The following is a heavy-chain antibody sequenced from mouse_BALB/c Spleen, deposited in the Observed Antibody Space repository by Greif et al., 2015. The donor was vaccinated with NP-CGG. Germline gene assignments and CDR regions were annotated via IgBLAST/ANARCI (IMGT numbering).Heavy chain of an antibody. D-gene: IGHD1-1*02. CDR1: GFTFSSFG. V-gene: IGHV5-17*02. Sequence: EVKLMESGGGLVQPGGPRKLSCAASGFTFSSFGMHWVRQAPEKGLEWVAYISSGSSTIYYADTVKGRFTISRDNPKNTLFLQMTSLRSEDTAMYYCARDIRGSPYAMDYWGQGTSVTVSS. CDR3: ARDIRGSPYAMDY. CDR2: ISSGSSTI. J-gene: IGHJ4*01.